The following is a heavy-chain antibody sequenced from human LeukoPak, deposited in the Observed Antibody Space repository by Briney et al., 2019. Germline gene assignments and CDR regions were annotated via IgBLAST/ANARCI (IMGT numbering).Heavy chain of an antibody. J-gene: IGHJ4*02. CDR2: VYSSGVG. CDR3: AREEFLHEIDSSGYFAY. D-gene: IGHD3-22*01. V-gene: IGHV4-4*07. Sequence: SETLSLTCTVSGGSTTGYYWNWIRQPAGQGLEWLGRVYSSGVGNYNPSLTSRVTMSVDTSKNQFSLKLTSLTAADTAVYYCAREEFLHEIDSSGYFAYWGQGTLVTVSS. CDR1: GGSTTGYY.